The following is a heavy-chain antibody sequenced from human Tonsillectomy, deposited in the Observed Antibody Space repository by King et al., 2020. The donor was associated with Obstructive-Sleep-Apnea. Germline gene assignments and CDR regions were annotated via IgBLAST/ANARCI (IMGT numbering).Heavy chain of an antibody. J-gene: IGHJ4*02. V-gene: IGHV2-5*02. Sequence: TLKESGPTLVKPTQTLTLTCTFSGFSLSTSGVGVGWIRQPPGEALEWLAFIYWDDNRRHSPSLKSRLTITKDTSKNQVVLTMTNMDPVDTATYYRAHNTPAEYNYGSIDYWGQGTLVTVSP. CDR2: IYWDDNR. CDR1: GFSLSTSGVG. CDR3: AHNTPAEYNYGSIDY. D-gene: IGHD5-18*01.